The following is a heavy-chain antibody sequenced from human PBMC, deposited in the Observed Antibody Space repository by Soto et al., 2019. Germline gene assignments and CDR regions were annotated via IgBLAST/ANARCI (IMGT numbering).Heavy chain of an antibody. CDR3: ARDEDYSGYDPPYYYFDY. CDR1: GYTFTSYG. J-gene: IGHJ4*02. Sequence: ASVKVSCKASGYTFTSYGISWVRQAPGQGLEWMGWISAYNGNTNYAQKLQGRVTMTTDTSTSTAYMELRSLRSDDTAVYYCARDEDYSGYDPPYYYFDYWGQGTLVTVS. D-gene: IGHD5-12*01. V-gene: IGHV1-18*01. CDR2: ISAYNGNT.